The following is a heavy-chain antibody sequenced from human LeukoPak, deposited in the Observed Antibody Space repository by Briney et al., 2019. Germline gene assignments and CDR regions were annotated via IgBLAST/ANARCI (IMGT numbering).Heavy chain of an antibody. V-gene: IGHV3-30*02. CDR1: GVTFSSYA. Sequence: AGSLSLSCAASGVTFSSYAMTWVRQGPGKALERVAYIAHPGSNKYYADSVKGRFTISRDNSKRTLYLQMNNLRADDTAVYYCAKDGSWSCTDWGQGALVTVSS. J-gene: IGHJ4*02. D-gene: IGHD2-8*02. CDR2: IAHPGSNK. CDR3: AKDGSWSCTD.